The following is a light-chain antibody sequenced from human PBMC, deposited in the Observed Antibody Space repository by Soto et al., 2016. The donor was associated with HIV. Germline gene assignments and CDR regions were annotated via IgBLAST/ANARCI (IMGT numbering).Light chain of an antibody. V-gene: IGLV3-1*01. CDR1: NLGNTY. J-gene: IGLJ1*01. CDR2: RDT. Sequence: SHGLTQPPSVSVSPGQTASITCSGRNLGNTYASWYQQKPGQSPLMVIYRDTKRPSGIPERFSGSNSGNTATLTISGTQAMDEADYFCQAWDSTTNLYVFGTGTKVTVL. CDR3: QAWDSTTNLYV.